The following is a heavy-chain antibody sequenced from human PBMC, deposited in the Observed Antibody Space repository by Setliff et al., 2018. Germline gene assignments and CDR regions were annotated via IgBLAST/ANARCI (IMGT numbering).Heavy chain of an antibody. V-gene: IGHV3-7*03. D-gene: IGHD2-2*01. J-gene: IGHJ5*02. CDR2: IKQDGSEK. Sequence: GGSLRLSCAASGFTFSNYWMSWVRQAPGKGLEWVANIKQDGSEKYYADSVRGRFTISRDNSKNTLYLQMNSLRAEDTAVYYCARGVYCSSTSCSPGLNWFDPWGQGTLVTVSS. CDR1: GFTFSNYW. CDR3: ARGVYCSSTSCSPGLNWFDP.